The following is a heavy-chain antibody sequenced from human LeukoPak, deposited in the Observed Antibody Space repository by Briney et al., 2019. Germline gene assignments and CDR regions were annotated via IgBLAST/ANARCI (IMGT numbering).Heavy chain of an antibody. D-gene: IGHD3-10*01. Sequence: SETLSLTCTVSGGSIRNYYWSWIRQPPGKALEWIGYIYYSGSTKYNPSLQSRVTISIDTSKNQFSLKLDSVTAADTAVYYCARDRGLTLDYWGQGTLVTVSS. CDR3: ARDRGLTLDY. V-gene: IGHV4-59*12. CDR1: GGSIRNYY. J-gene: IGHJ4*02. CDR2: IYYSGST.